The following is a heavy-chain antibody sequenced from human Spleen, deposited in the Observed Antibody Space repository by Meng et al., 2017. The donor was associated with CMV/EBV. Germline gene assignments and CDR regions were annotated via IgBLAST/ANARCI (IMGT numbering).Heavy chain of an antibody. V-gene: IGHV3-49*04. Sequence: GESLKISCTASGFTFGDYAMSWVRQAPGKGREWVGFIRSKAYGGTTEYAASVKGRFTISRDDSKSIAYLQMNSLKTEDTAVYYCTRGRTAVYYYYGMDVWGQGTTVTVSS. CDR1: GFTFGDYA. CDR2: IRSKAYGGTT. J-gene: IGHJ6*02. CDR3: TRGRTAVYYYYGMDV.